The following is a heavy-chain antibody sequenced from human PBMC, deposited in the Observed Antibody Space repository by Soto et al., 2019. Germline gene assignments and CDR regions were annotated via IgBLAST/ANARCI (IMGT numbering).Heavy chain of an antibody. CDR2: ISSSSSTI. Sequence: EVQLVESGGGLVQPGGSLRLSCAASGFTFSSYSMNWVRQAPGKGLEWVSYISSSSSTIYYADSVKGRFTISRDNAKNSLYLQMNSLRDEDTAVYYCARDLSWIQLWSPLDAFDIWGQGTMVTVSS. D-gene: IGHD5-18*01. V-gene: IGHV3-48*02. CDR1: GFTFSSYS. J-gene: IGHJ3*02. CDR3: ARDLSWIQLWSPLDAFDI.